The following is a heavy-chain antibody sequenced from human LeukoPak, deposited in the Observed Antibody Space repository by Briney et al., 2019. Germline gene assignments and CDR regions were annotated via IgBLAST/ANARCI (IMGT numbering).Heavy chain of an antibody. CDR3: ARVRSGTTVTKLPKPIDY. CDR1: GGTFSSYA. CDR2: ISAYNGNT. Sequence: ASVKVSCKASGGTFSSYAISWVRQAPGQGLEWMGWISAYNGNTNYAQKLQGRVTMTTDTSTSTAYMELRSLRSDDTAVYYCARVRSGTTVTKLPKPIDYWGQGTLVTVSS. J-gene: IGHJ4*02. V-gene: IGHV1-18*01. D-gene: IGHD4-17*01.